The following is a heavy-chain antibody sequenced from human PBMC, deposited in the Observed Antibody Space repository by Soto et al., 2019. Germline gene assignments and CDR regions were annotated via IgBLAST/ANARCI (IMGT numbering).Heavy chain of an antibody. CDR1: GFTFSSYS. Sequence: AGGSLRLSCAASGFTFSSYSMNWVRQAPGKGLEWVSYISSSSSTIYYADPVKGRFTISRDNAKNSLYLQMNSLRDEDTAVYYCARDGGWFGDFYYYYGMDVWGQGTTVTVSS. CDR2: ISSSSSTI. D-gene: IGHD3-10*01. CDR3: ARDGGWFGDFYYYYGMDV. V-gene: IGHV3-48*02. J-gene: IGHJ6*02.